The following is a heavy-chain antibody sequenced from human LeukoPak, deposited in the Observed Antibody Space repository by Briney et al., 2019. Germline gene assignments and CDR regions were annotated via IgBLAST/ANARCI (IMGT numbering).Heavy chain of an antibody. CDR1: GGSIRSSSYY. CDR2: IYYSGST. J-gene: IGHJ4*02. D-gene: IGHD3-22*01. CDR3: ARVEGVRYYDSKPYFDY. V-gene: IGHV4-39*07. Sequence: SETLSLTCTVSGGSIRSSSYYWGWIRQPPGKGLEWIGSIYYSGSTYYNPSLKSRVTISVDTSKNQFSLKLSSVTAADTAVYYCARVEGVRYYDSKPYFDYWGQGTLVTVSS.